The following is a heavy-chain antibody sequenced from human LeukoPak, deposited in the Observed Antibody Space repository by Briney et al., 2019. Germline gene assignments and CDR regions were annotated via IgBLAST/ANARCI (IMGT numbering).Heavy chain of an antibody. CDR3: ARDSKSSWWLVPDNYYYYGMDV. CDR1: GFTFSSYS. CDR2: ISSSSSYI. D-gene: IGHD6-19*01. J-gene: IGHJ6*02. V-gene: IGHV3-21*01. Sequence: GSLRLSCAASGFTFSSYSMNWVRQAPGKGLEWVSSISSSSSYIYYADSVKGRFTISRDNAKNSLYLQMNSLRAEDTAVYYCARDSKSSWWLVPDNYYYYGMDVWGQGTTVTVSS.